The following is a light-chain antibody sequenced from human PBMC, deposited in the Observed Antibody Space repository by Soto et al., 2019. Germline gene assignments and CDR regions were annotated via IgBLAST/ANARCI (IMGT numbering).Light chain of an antibody. CDR1: QGISSF. CDR2: AAS. J-gene: IGKJ5*01. CDR3: QQVKSYPIT. Sequence: DIQLTQSPSFLSASVGDRVTITCRASQGISSFLVWYQQKPGKAPKVLIYAASTLQSGVPSRFSGSGSVTEFTLTVSSLQPEDFATYYCQQVKSYPITFGQGTRLEIK. V-gene: IGKV1-9*01.